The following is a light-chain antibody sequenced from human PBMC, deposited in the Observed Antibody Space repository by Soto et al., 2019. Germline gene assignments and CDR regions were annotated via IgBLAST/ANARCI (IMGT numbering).Light chain of an antibody. V-gene: IGLV2-23*02. Sequence: QSALTQPASVSVSPGQSITISCTGTSTDVESYDLVSWYQEQPGRAPRLLIFEVNKRPSGVSNRFSGSKSGNTASLTISGLQAEDDGDYFCCAYAGGNTFVFGGGTQLTVL. CDR3: CAYAGGNTFV. CDR1: STDVESYDL. CDR2: EVN. J-gene: IGLJ2*01.